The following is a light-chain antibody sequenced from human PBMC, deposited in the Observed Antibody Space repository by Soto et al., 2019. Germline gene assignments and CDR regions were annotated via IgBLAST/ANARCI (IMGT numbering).Light chain of an antibody. V-gene: IGKV1-27*01. CDR1: QGISNY. J-gene: IGKJ1*01. Sequence: DIQMTQSPSSLSASVGARVTITCRASQGISNYLAWYQQKPGKVPKLLIYAASTFQSGVPSRLSGSGSGTDCTLTISSLQPEGVETYYCQKYNSSPRTFGQGTKVEIK. CDR2: AAS. CDR3: QKYNSSPRT.